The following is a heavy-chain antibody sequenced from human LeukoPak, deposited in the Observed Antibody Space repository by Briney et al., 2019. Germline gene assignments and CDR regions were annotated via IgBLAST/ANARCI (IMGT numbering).Heavy chain of an antibody. D-gene: IGHD3-9*01. V-gene: IGHV3-30*02. Sequence: GGSLRLFCTACGFPLSSYGMHWVRQAPGKGLEWVTFIRFDGTYKSYTDSVKGRSTISRDNSRDTLFLEMNSLRAEDTALYFCAKDLIRSLPRGFHQWGQGTLVTVSS. J-gene: IGHJ4*02. CDR1: GFPLSSYG. CDR2: IRFDGTYK. CDR3: AKDLIRSLPRGFHQ.